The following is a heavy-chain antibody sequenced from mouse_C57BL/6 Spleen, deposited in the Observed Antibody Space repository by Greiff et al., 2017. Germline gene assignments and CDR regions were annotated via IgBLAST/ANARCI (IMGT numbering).Heavy chain of an antibody. Sequence: QVQLQQPGAELVMPGASVKLSCKASGYTFTSYWMHWVKQRPGQGLEWIGGIDPSDSYTNYNQKFKGKSPLTVDKSSSTAYMQLSSLTSEDSAVYYCARIPSYYGYDGGDFDYWGQGTTRTVSS. CDR2: IDPSDSYT. CDR1: GYTFTSYW. D-gene: IGHD2-2*01. CDR3: ARIPSYYGYDGGDFDY. J-gene: IGHJ2*01. V-gene: IGHV1-69*01.